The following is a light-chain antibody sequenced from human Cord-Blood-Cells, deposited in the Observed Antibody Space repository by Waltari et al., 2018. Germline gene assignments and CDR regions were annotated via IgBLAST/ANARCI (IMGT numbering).Light chain of an antibody. CDR2: WAS. CDR1: QIVLYSSNNKNY. J-gene: IGKJ2*01. CDR3: QQYYSTPT. V-gene: IGKV4-1*01. Sequence: DIVMIQSPASLAVSLGERATNNCKFSQIVLYSSNNKNYLAWYQQKPGQPPKLLIYWASTRESGVPDRFSGSGSGTDFTLTISSLQAEDVAVYYCQQYYSTPTFGQGTKLEIK.